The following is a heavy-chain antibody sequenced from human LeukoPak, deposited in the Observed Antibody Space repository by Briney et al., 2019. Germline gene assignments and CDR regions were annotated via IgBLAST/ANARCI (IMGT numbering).Heavy chain of an antibody. Sequence: PGGSLRLSCVASKFTFSTYWMSWVRQAPGKGLEWVADIKQDGSEKYYVDSVKGRFTISRDNSKSTLSLQMNSLRAEDTAIYYCATYRQVLLPFESWGQGTLVTVSS. D-gene: IGHD2-8*02. CDR2: IKQDGSEK. V-gene: IGHV3-7*03. J-gene: IGHJ4*02. CDR3: ATYRQVLLPFES. CDR1: KFTFSTYW.